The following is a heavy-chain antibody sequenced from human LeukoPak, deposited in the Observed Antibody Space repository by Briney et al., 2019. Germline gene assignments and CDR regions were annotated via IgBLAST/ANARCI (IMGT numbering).Heavy chain of an antibody. CDR2: ISAYNGNT. D-gene: IGHD6-6*01. J-gene: IGHJ6*03. CDR1: GYTFTSYG. Sequence: ASVKVSCEASGYTFTSYGISWVRQAPGQGLEWMGWISAYNGNTNYAQKLQGRVTMTTDTSTSTAYMELRSLRSDDTAVYYCARSGGRDSSSPPHYYYYYYMDVWGKGTTVTVSS. CDR3: ARSGGRDSSSPPHYYYYYYMDV. V-gene: IGHV1-18*01.